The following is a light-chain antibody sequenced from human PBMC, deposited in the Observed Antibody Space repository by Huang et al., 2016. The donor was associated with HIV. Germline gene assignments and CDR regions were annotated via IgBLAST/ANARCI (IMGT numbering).Light chain of an antibody. CDR1: QSVSSGY. CDR2: GAS. CDR3: QQYGSLLT. Sequence: ESVLTQSPGTLSLSPGERATVSCRASQSVSSGYLAWYQQRPGQPPRPLIYGASSRATGIPDSVSGSGSGTDYTLTISRLEPEDFAVYYCQQYGSLLTFGGGTRVEI. J-gene: IGKJ4*01. V-gene: IGKV3-20*01.